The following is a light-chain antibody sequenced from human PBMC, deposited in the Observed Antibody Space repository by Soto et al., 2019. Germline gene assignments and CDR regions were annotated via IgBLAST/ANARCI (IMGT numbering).Light chain of an antibody. J-gene: IGLJ1*01. Sequence: QSVLTQPASVSGSPRQSITISCTGINSDVGSYNLVSWFQQHPGKAPKLVIYEVTKRPSGVSDRFSGSKSGNTASLTISGLQAEDEADYYCFSYAGDSVYVFGTGTKVTVL. V-gene: IGLV2-23*02. CDR1: NSDVGSYNL. CDR2: EVT. CDR3: FSYAGDSVYV.